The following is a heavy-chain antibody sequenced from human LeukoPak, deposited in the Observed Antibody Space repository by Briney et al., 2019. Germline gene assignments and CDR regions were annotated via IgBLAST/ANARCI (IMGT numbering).Heavy chain of an antibody. CDR2: IYYSGST. Sequence: SETLSLTCTVSGGSISISSDFWGWIRQPPGKGLEGIGSIYYSGSTYYNPSLKSRVTISVDTSKNQFSPKLSSVTAADTAVYYCARRNSGYYYAFDSWGQGTLVTASS. V-gene: IGHV4-39*01. CDR1: GGSISISSDF. J-gene: IGHJ4*02. CDR3: ARRNSGYYYAFDS. D-gene: IGHD3-22*01.